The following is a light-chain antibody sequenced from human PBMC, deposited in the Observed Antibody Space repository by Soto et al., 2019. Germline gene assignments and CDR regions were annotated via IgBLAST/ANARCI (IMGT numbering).Light chain of an antibody. CDR1: SSDIGSYNL. CDR3: CSYAGSSSYV. Sequence: QSVLTQPASVSGYPGQSITISCTGTSSDIGSYNLVSWYQQHPGKAPKLIIYEVTKWPSGVSSRFSGSKSGYTASLTISGLQAEDEADYFCCSYAGSSSYVFGTGTKVTVL. J-gene: IGLJ1*01. V-gene: IGLV2-23*02. CDR2: EVT.